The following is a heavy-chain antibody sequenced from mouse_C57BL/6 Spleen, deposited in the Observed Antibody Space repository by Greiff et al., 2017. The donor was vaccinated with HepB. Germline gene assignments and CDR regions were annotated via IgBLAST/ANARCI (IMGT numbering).Heavy chain of an antibody. D-gene: IGHD1-1*01. CDR3: ARYYGSSYWYFDV. Sequence: QVQLQQPGAELVKPGASVKLSCKASGYTFTSYWMHWVKQRPGRGLEWIGRIDPNSGGTKYNEKFKSKATLTVDKPSSTAYMQLSSLTSGDSAVYDCARYYGSSYWYFDVWGTGTTVTVSS. V-gene: IGHV1-72*01. CDR2: IDPNSGGT. J-gene: IGHJ1*03. CDR1: GYTFTSYW.